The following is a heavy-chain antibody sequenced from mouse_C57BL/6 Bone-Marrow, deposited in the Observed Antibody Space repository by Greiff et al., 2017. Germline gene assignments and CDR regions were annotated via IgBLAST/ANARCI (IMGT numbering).Heavy chain of an antibody. Sequence: VQLQQSGPELVKPGASVKISCKASGYSFTGYYMNWVKQSPEKSLEWIGEISPSTGGTTYNQKFKAKATLTEDKSSSSACMQLKSLTSEDSAVYYCARGGSSSYAMDYWGQGTAVTVSS. V-gene: IGHV1-42*01. CDR1: GYSFTGYY. CDR2: ISPSTGGT. J-gene: IGHJ4*01. D-gene: IGHD1-1*01. CDR3: ARGGSSSYAMDY.